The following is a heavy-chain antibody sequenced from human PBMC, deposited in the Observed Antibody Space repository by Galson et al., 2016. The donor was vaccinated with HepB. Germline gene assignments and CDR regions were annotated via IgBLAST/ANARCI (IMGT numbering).Heavy chain of an antibody. J-gene: IGHJ4*02. CDR2: IIPILGIA. Sequence: SVKVSCKASGYTFSSYAISWVRQAPGQGLEWMGGIIPILGIANYAQKFQGRVTITADKSTSTAYMERSSLRSEDTAVYYCARGYSYETGWGQGTLVTVSS. D-gene: IGHD5-18*01. V-gene: IGHV1-69*10. CDR1: GYTFSSYA. CDR3: ARGYSYETG.